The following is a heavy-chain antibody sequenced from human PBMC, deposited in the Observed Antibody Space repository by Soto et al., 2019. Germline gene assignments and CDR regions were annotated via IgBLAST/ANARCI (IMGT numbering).Heavy chain of an antibody. CDR2: IKPDGSEK. D-gene: IGHD3-3*01. CDR1: GFTFSDHW. J-gene: IGHJ3*01. Sequence: VQLVESGGGLVQPGGSLRLSCVASGFTFSDHWMTWVRQAPGRRPEWVANIKPDGSEKYYMDSVTGRFAISRDNAKNSLSLLMNSLGPEDTAVFYCVGIRGGGAYELWGQGTMVTVS. V-gene: IGHV3-7*05. CDR3: VGIRGGGAYEL.